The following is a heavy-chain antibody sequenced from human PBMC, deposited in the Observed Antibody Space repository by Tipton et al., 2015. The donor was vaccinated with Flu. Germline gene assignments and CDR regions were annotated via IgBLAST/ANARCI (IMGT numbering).Heavy chain of an antibody. V-gene: IGHV3-30*01. CDR1: GFTFSSYA. CDR3: ARRKPHFDY. J-gene: IGHJ4*02. CDR2: ISYDGSNK. Sequence: AASGFTFSSYAMHWVRQAPGKGLEWVAVISYDGSNKYYADSVKGRFTISRDNSKNTLYLQMNSLRAEDTAVYYCARRKPHFDYWGQGTLVTVSS.